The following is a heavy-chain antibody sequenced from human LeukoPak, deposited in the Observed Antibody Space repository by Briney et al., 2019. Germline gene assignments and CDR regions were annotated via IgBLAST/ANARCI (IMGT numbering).Heavy chain of an antibody. V-gene: IGHV4-39*01. J-gene: IGHJ6*03. CDR2: IYYSGST. CDR1: GFTFSSYS. Sequence: GSLRLSCAASGFTFSSYSMNWIRQPPGKGLEWIGSIYYSGSTYYNPSLKSRVTISVDTSRNQFSLKLSSVTAADTAVYYCARPVIDFWSGYSYYYYMDVWGKGTTVTVSS. D-gene: IGHD3-3*01. CDR3: ARPVIDFWSGYSYYYYMDV.